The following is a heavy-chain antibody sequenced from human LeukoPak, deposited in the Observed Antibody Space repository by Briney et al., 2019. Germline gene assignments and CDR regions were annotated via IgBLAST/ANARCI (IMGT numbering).Heavy chain of an antibody. CDR1: GGSISSYY. Sequence: LTCTVXGGSISSYYWSWIRQPPGKRLEWIGYIYYSGSTNYNPSLKSRVTISVDTSKNQFSLKLSSVTAADTAVYYCARGSGYYLDFDYWGQGTLVTVSS. CDR3: ARGSGYYLDFDY. J-gene: IGHJ4*02. D-gene: IGHD3-22*01. CDR2: IYYSGST. V-gene: IGHV4-59*01.